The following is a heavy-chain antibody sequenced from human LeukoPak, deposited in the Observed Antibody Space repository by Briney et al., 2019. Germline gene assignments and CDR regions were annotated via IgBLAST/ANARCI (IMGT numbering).Heavy chain of an antibody. V-gene: IGHV1-18*01. D-gene: IGHD5-12*01. Sequence: VASVKVSCKASGYTFTSYGASWVRQAPGQGLEWMGWISAYNGNTNYAQKLQGRVTMTTDTSTSTAYMELRSLRSDDTAVYYCARELLGGYPMGYWGQGTLVTVSS. CDR3: ARELLGGYPMGY. CDR2: ISAYNGNT. J-gene: IGHJ4*02. CDR1: GYTFTSYG.